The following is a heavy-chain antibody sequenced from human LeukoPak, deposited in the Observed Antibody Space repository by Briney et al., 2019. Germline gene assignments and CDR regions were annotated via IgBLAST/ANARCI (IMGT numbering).Heavy chain of an antibody. D-gene: IGHD3-10*01. CDR2: IKSKTDGGTT. CDR1: GFTFSNAW. CDR3: TTRITMVRGVIYP. Sequence: GGSLRLSCAASGFTFSNAWMSWVRQAPGKGLEWVGRIKSKTDGGTTDYAAPVKDRFTISRDDSKNTLYLQMNSLKTEDTAVYYCTTRITMVRGVIYPWGQGTLVTVSS. V-gene: IGHV3-15*01. J-gene: IGHJ5*02.